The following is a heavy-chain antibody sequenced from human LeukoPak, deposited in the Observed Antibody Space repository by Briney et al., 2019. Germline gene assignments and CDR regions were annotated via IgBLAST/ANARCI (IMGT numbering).Heavy chain of an antibody. CDR2: ISYSGGRT. CDR3: AKDDVRDGYNFFDY. Sequence: GGSLRLSCTTSGFTFADYGVNWVRQAPGKGLEWISVISYSGGRTYYADSVKGRFTISRDNSKNTLYLQMNSLRAEDTAVYYCAKDDVRDGYNFFDYWGQGTLVTVSS. J-gene: IGHJ4*02. V-gene: IGHV3-23*01. CDR1: GFTFADYG. D-gene: IGHD5-24*01.